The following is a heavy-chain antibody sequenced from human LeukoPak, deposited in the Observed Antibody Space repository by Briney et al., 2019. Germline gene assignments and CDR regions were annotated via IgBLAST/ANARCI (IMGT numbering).Heavy chain of an antibody. Sequence: GGSLRLSCAASGFTFSSYSMNWVRQAPGKGLEWVSYISSSGSTIYYADSVKGRFTISRDNAKNSLYLQMNSLRAEDTAVYYCARVGFDYYYYYMDVWGKGTTVTVSS. D-gene: IGHD3-3*01. CDR1: GFTFSSYS. V-gene: IGHV3-48*04. CDR3: ARVGFDYYYYYMDV. J-gene: IGHJ6*03. CDR2: ISSSGSTI.